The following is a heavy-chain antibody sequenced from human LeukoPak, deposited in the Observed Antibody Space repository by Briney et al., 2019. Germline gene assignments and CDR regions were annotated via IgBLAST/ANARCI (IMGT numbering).Heavy chain of an antibody. D-gene: IGHD6-13*01. Sequence: GGSLRLSCAASGFTFSSYSMNWVRQAPGKGLEWVSYISSSSSTIYYADSVKGRFTISRDNAKNSLYLQMNSLRAEDTAVYYCARDRSYREQQLGVTIQYDYYYYMDVWGKGTTVTVSS. J-gene: IGHJ6*03. CDR1: GFTFSSYS. CDR3: ARDRSYREQQLGVTIQYDYYYYMDV. V-gene: IGHV3-48*01. CDR2: ISSSSSTI.